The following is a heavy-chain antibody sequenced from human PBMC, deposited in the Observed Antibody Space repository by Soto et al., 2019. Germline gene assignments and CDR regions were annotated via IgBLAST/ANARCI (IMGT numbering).Heavy chain of an antibody. J-gene: IGHJ5*02. V-gene: IGHV1-69*02. Sequence: QVQLVQSGAEVQKPGSSVKVSCKASGGTFSSYTISWVRQAPGQGLEWMGRIIPILGIANYAQKFQGRVTITADKSTSTAYMELSSLRSEDTAVYYCARTKESGDNNVLRFLEWLGGWFDPWGQGTLVTVSS. CDR3: ARTKESGDNNVLRFLEWLGGWFDP. CDR2: IIPILGIA. D-gene: IGHD3-3*01. CDR1: GGTFSSYT.